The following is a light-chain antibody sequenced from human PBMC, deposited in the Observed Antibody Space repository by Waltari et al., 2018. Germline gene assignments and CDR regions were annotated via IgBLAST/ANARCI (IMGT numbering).Light chain of an antibody. CDR1: RSTIGSNP. J-gene: IGLJ3*02. CDR3: AAWDDSLNGWV. V-gene: IGLV1-44*01. CDR2: SNN. Sequence: QSVLTQPPSASGTPGQRVTISCSGSRSTIGSNPVNWYQQLPGTAPKLLIYSNNQRPSGVPDRFSGSKSGTSASLAISGLQSEDEADYYCAAWDDSLNGWVFGGGTKLTVL.